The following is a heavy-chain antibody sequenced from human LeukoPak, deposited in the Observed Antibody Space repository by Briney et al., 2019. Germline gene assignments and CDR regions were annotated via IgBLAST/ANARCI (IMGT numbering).Heavy chain of an antibody. CDR2: VYYSGST. V-gene: IGHV4-59*01. J-gene: IGHJ4*02. Sequence: SETLSLTCTVSGGSISSYYWSWIRQPPGKGLEWIGYVYYSGSTNYNPSLKSRVAISVDTSKNQFSLKLSSVTAADTAVYYCAGSSGGHYYFDYWGQGTLVTVSS. CDR1: GGSISSYY. CDR3: AGSSGGHYYFDY. D-gene: IGHD6-19*01.